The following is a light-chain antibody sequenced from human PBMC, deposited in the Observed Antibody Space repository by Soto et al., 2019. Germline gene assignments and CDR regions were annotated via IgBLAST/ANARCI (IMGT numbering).Light chain of an antibody. CDR3: QQYNNWPAIT. CDR1: QSVRSN. J-gene: IGKJ5*01. Sequence: EIVMTQSPATLSVSPWERATLSCRASQSVRSNLAWYQQKPGQAPRLLIYGASTRATGIPATFSGSGSGTQFTLTISSLQSEDFAVYYCQQYNNWPAITFGQGTRREIK. CDR2: GAS. V-gene: IGKV3D-15*01.